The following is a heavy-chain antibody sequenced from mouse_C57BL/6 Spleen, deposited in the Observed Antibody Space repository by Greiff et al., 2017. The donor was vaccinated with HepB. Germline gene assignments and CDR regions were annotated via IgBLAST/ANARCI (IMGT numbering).Heavy chain of an antibody. CDR1: GYAFSSYW. CDR3: ARAGAYDGYDY. Sequence: VQLQQSGAELVKPGASVKISCKASGYAFSSYWMNWVKQRPGKGLEWIGQIYHGDGDTNYNGKFKGKATLTADKSSSTAYMQLSSLTAEDSAVYFCARAGAYDGYDYWGQSTTLTVSS. D-gene: IGHD2-3*01. CDR2: IYHGDGDT. V-gene: IGHV1-80*01. J-gene: IGHJ2*01.